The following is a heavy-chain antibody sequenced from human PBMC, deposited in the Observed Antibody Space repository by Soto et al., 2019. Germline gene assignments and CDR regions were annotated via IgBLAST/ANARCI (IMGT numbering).Heavy chain of an antibody. CDR3: ARDRRVSSQPDY. Sequence: GGSLRLSCAASGFTFSSYSMNWVRQAPGKGLEWVSSISSSSSYIYYADSVKGRFTISRDNAKNSLYLQMNSLRAEDTAVYYCARDRRVSSQPDYWGQGTLVTVSS. V-gene: IGHV3-21*01. CDR1: GFTFSSYS. J-gene: IGHJ4*02. D-gene: IGHD6-6*01. CDR2: ISSSSSYI.